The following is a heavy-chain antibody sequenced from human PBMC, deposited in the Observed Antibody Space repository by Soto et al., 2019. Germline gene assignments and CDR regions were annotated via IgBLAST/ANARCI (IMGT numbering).Heavy chain of an antibody. CDR3: ARAVVKGDRFDP. CDR1: GGSISSYY. J-gene: IGHJ5*02. D-gene: IGHD3-22*01. V-gene: IGHV4-59*08. CDR2: IYYSGNT. Sequence: SETLSLTCTVSGGSISSYYWSWIRQPPGKGLEWIGYIYYSGNTNYNPSLNSRVTISIDTSKNQFSLKLSSVTAADTAVYYCARAVVKGDRFDPWGQGTLVTVSS.